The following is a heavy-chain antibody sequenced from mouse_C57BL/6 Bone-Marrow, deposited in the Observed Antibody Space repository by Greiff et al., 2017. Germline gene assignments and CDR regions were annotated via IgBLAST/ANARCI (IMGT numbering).Heavy chain of an antibody. Sequence: VQLQQSGAELVRPGASVTLSCTASGFNITDDYMHWVKQRPEQGLEWIGWIDPENGDTEYASKFQGKATITADTSSNTAYLQHSSLTSEDTAVYYCTTDGSFAYWGQGTLVTVSA. CDR2: IDPENGDT. J-gene: IGHJ3*01. D-gene: IGHD2-3*01. CDR3: TTDGSFAY. V-gene: IGHV14-4*01. CDR1: GFNITDDY.